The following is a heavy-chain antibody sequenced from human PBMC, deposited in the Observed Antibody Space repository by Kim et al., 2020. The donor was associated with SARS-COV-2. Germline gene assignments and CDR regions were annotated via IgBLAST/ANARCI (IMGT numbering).Heavy chain of an antibody. V-gene: IGHV3-30*03. J-gene: IGHJ4*02. D-gene: IGHD1-26*01. Sequence: YAGTVKGRFTISRDNSKTTLLLQVNSVRAEDTAGYDCARDGEVGATTGIDYWGQGTLVTVSS. CDR3: ARDGEVGATTGIDY.